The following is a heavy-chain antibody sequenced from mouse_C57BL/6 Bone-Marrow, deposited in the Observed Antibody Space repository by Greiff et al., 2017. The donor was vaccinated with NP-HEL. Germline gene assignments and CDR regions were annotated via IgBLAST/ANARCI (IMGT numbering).Heavy chain of an antibody. CDR3: ARYGLRFYYFDY. J-gene: IGHJ2*01. V-gene: IGHV7-3*01. CDR1: GFTFTDYY. D-gene: IGHD3-1*01. Sequence: EVQLVESGGGLVQPGGSLSLSCAASGFTFTDYYMSWVRQPPGKALEWLGFIRNKANGYTTEYSASVKGRFTISRDNSQSILYLQMNALRAEDSATYYCARYGLRFYYFDYWGQGTTLTVSS. CDR2: IRNKANGYTT.